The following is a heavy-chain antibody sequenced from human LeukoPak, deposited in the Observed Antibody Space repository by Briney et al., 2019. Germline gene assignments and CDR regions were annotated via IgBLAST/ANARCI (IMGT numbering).Heavy chain of an antibody. J-gene: IGHJ4*02. D-gene: IGHD6-13*01. V-gene: IGHV1-2*02. Sequence: VASVKVSCKASGYTFTGYYMHWVRQAPGQGLEWMGWINPNSGGTNYAQKFQGRVTMTRDTSISTAYMELSRLRSDDTAVYYCARDQSRPSYSTAAYWGQGTLVTVSS. CDR3: ARDQSRPSYSTAAY. CDR1: GYTFTGYY. CDR2: INPNSGGT.